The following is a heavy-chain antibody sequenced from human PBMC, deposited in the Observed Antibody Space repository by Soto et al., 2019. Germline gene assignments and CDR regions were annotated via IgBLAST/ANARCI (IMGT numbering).Heavy chain of an antibody. Sequence: EVQLAESGGGLAQPGGSLRLSCAASGFTLSGYAMDWVRQAPGKGLEYVSGISSNGVGTYYANSVQGRFTISRDNPKNTVYLQMGSLRPEDMAVYYCARRARPDFYYMDVWGKGTTVTV. CDR3: ARRARPDFYYMDV. D-gene: IGHD6-6*01. V-gene: IGHV3-64*01. CDR2: ISSNGVGT. J-gene: IGHJ6*03. CDR1: GFTLSGYA.